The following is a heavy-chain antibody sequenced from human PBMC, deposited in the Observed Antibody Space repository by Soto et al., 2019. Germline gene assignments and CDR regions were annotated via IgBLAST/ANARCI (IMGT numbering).Heavy chain of an antibody. Sequence: SVKVSCKTSGFMFTSSAVQWVRQARGQRLEWIGWLVVGSGNTHYAQHFQERVTLTRDMSTGTAYMELSSLRASDTAIYYCARGYNSGWSIHPYYIDFWGPGTLVTVSS. CDR1: GFMFTSSA. CDR3: ARGYNSGWSIHPYYIDF. CDR2: LVVGSGNT. J-gene: IGHJ4*02. D-gene: IGHD6-19*01. V-gene: IGHV1-58*01.